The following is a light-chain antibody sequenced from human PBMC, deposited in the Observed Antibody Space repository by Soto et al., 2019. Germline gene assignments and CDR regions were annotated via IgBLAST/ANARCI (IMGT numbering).Light chain of an antibody. J-gene: IGKJ1*01. V-gene: IGKV3-15*01. Sequence: IVMTQSPAPLSVAPGERATLSCRASQSVSSTLAWYQQKPGQAPRLLIYGASTRATDIPARISGSGSGTEFTLTISSLRSEDFSVYDCQQYYNWPRTFGQGTKVEIK. CDR1: QSVSST. CDR2: GAS. CDR3: QQYYNWPRT.